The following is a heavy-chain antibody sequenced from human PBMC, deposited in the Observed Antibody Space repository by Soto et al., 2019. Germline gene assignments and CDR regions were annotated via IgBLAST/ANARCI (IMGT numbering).Heavy chain of an antibody. D-gene: IGHD4-17*01. CDR2: VHYSGTI. Sequence: QVRLEESGPGLVKPSETLSLTCNVSGASIINHYWSWIRQPPGKALEWVAFVHYSGTINYNPSLESRVFISVDTSNHQFSLKVTSVTAADTAVYFCARNSDYGSYFDLWGRGTLVTVSS. CDR3: ARNSDYGSYFDL. CDR1: GASIINHY. J-gene: IGHJ2*01. V-gene: IGHV4-59*11.